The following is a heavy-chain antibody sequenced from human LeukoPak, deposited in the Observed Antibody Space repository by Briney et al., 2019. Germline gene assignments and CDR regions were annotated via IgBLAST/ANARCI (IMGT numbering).Heavy chain of an antibody. CDR1: GFTFSSYG. D-gene: IGHD5-18*01. J-gene: IGHJ5*02. CDR2: IRYDGSNK. CDR3: AKPPVDTAMALNWFDP. V-gene: IGHV3-30*02. Sequence: GGSLRLSCAASGFTFSSYGMHWARQAPGKGLEWVAFIRYDGSNKYYADSVKGRFTISRDNSKNTLYLQMNSLRAEDTAVYYCAKPPVDTAMALNWFDPWGQGTLVTVSS.